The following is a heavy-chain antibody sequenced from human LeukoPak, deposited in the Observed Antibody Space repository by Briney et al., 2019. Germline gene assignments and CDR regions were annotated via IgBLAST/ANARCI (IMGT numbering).Heavy chain of an antibody. J-gene: IGHJ4*02. Sequence: ASVKVSCKASGGTFSSYAISWVRQAPGQGLEWMGGIIPIFGTANYAQELQDRVTMTTDTSTSTAYMELRSLRSDDTAVYYCARNFHPGNWDYWGQGTLVTVSS. V-gene: IGHV1-69*05. CDR2: IIPIFGTA. CDR1: GGTFSSYA. D-gene: IGHD1-14*01. CDR3: ARNFHPGNWDY.